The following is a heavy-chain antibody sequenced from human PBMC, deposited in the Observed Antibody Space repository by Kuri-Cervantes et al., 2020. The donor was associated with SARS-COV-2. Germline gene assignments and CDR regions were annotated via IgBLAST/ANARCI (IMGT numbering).Heavy chain of an antibody. CDR3: AKMRSMVQGVSGTDV. CDR1: GYTFTGYY. V-gene: IGHV1-2*06. Sequence: APVKVSCKASGYTFTGYYMHWVRQAPGQGLEWMGRINPNSGGTDYAHKFQGRVTLTRDTSISTAYMELSRLRSDDTAVYYCAKMRSMVQGVSGTDVWGQGTTVTVSS. CDR2: INPNSGGT. D-gene: IGHD3-10*01. J-gene: IGHJ6*02.